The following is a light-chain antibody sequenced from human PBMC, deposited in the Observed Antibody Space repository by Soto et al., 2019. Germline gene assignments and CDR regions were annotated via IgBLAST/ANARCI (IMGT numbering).Light chain of an antibody. V-gene: IGKV1-16*02. Sequence: DIQMTQSPSSLSASIGDRVTITCRASQGIRNYLAWFQQKPGKVPKSLISAASSLQSGVPSKFSGSRSGTDFTLTISSLQPEDFATYYCQQYNSYPYTFGQGTKLEIK. CDR1: QGIRNY. CDR3: QQYNSYPYT. J-gene: IGKJ2*01. CDR2: AAS.